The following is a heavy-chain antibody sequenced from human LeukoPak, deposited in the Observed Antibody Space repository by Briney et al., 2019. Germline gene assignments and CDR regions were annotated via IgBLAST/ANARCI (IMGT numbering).Heavy chain of an antibody. J-gene: IGHJ4*02. CDR1: GGSISSGGYY. Sequence: SQTLSLTCIVSGGSISSGGYYWSWIRQHPGKGLEWIGYIYYSGSTYYNPSLKSRVTISVDTSKNQFSLKLSSVTAADTAVYYCARSQNDYDYVWGSYRPLYFDYWGQGTLVTVSS. CDR3: ARSQNDYDYVWGSYRPLYFDY. CDR2: IYYSGST. V-gene: IGHV4-31*03. D-gene: IGHD3-16*02.